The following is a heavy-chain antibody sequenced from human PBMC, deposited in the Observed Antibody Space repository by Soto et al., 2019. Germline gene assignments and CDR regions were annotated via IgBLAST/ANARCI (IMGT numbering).Heavy chain of an antibody. CDR2: ISGSGVST. CDR1: GFTFSSYA. D-gene: IGHD3-10*01. CDR3: ARGSGGSGRSYYYGLDV. V-gene: IGHV3-23*01. Sequence: GGSLRLSCAASGFTFSSYAMSWVRQAPGKGLVWVSAISGSGVSTYSADSVKGRFTISRDNSQNTLYLQMNSLRAEDTAVYYCARGSGGSGRSYYYGLDVWGQGTTVTVSS. J-gene: IGHJ6*02.